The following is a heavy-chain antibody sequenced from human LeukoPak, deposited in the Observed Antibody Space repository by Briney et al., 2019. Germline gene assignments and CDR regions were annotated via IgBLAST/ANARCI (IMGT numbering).Heavy chain of an antibody. D-gene: IGHD5-12*01. V-gene: IGHV1-18*01. Sequence: ASVKVSCKASGYTFTSYDITWVRQAPGQGLEWMGWISAYSGNTNYAQKLQGRVTMTTDTSTSTAYMELRSLRSDDTAVYYCARRRGYSGYESHYFDYWGQGTLVTVSS. CDR3: ARRRGYSGYESHYFDY. CDR2: ISAYSGNT. CDR1: GYTFTSYD. J-gene: IGHJ4*02.